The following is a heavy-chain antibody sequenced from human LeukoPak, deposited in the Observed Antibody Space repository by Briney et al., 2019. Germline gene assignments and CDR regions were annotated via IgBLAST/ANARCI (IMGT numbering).Heavy chain of an antibody. D-gene: IGHD5-18*01. V-gene: IGHV1-18*01. CDR1: GYTFTSYG. CDR2: ISAYNGNT. CDR3: ARGRYSYGRVNDAFDI. J-gene: IGHJ3*02. Sequence: GASVKVSCKASGYTFTSYGISWVRQAPGQGLEWMGWISAYNGNTNYAQKLQGRVTMTTDTSTSTAYMELRSLRSDDTAVYYCARGRYSYGRVNDAFDIWGQGTMVTVSS.